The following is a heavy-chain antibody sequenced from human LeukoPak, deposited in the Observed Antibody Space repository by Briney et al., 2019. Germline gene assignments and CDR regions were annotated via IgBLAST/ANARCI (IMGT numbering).Heavy chain of an antibody. CDR1: GLTFSSYG. J-gene: IGHJ4*02. CDR2: IRYDGSNK. D-gene: IGHD5-24*01. CDR3: AKTHLSRWLQPLYYFDY. Sequence: PGGSLRLSCAASGLTFSSYGMHWVRQAPGKGLEWVAFIRYDGSNKYYADSVKGRFTISRDNSKNTLYLQMNSLRAEDTAVYYCAKTHLSRWLQPLYYFDYWGQGTLVTVSS. V-gene: IGHV3-30*02.